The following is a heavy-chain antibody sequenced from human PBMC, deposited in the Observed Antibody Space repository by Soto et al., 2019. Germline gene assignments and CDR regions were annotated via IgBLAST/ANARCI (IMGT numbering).Heavy chain of an antibody. V-gene: IGHV3-23*01. D-gene: IGHD2-15*01. Sequence: EVQLLESGGGLVQPGGSLRLSCAASGFTFSSYAMPWVRRAPGKGLEWVSAITGSGGNTYYADSVKGRFTISRDNSKNTLYLQMNSLRAEDTAVYYCAKRVPGWFYVDYWGQGTLVTVSS. J-gene: IGHJ4*02. CDR3: AKRVPGWFYVDY. CDR2: ITGSGGNT. CDR1: GFTFSSYA.